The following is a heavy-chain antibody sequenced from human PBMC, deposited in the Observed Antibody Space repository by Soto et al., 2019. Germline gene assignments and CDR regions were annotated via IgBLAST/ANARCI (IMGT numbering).Heavy chain of an antibody. V-gene: IGHV4-31*03. D-gene: IGHD1-26*01. J-gene: IGHJ6*02. CDR3: ARGGGIVRAINFHGLDV. Sequence: LSLTCTVSGDSISRGGDYWSWIRQHPGKGLEWIGYSYYTGNTYSNPTLKSRVTISVGTSKNQFSLKLTSVTAADTAVYYCARGGGIVRAINFHGLDVWGQGTTVTVSS. CDR2: SYYTGNT. CDR1: GDSISRGGDY.